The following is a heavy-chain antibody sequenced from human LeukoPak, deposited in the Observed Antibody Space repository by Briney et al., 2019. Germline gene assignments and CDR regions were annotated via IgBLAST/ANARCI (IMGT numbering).Heavy chain of an antibody. CDR3: ASLAGGLGRAGSVEFDH. Sequence: SETLSLTCTVSGGSISSYYWSWIRQPAGKGLEWIGRIYTSGSTNYNPSLKSRVTMSVDTSKNQFSLKLSSVTAADTAVYYCASLAGGLGRAGSVEFDHWGQGTLVTVSS. V-gene: IGHV4-4*07. D-gene: IGHD6-19*01. J-gene: IGHJ4*02. CDR1: GGSISSYY. CDR2: IYTSGST.